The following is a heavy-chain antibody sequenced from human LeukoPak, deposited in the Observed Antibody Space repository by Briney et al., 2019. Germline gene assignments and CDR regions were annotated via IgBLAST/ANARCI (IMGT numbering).Heavy chain of an antibody. V-gene: IGHV1-69*13. Sequence: ASVEVSCKASGGTFSSYAISWVRQAPGQGLEWMGGIIPIFGTANYAQKFQGRVTITADESTSTAYMELSSLRSEDTAVYYCARDWPYYDFWSGYYSCVYWGQGTLVTVSS. J-gene: IGHJ4*02. D-gene: IGHD3-3*01. CDR2: IIPIFGTA. CDR1: GGTFSSYA. CDR3: ARDWPYYDFWSGYYSCVY.